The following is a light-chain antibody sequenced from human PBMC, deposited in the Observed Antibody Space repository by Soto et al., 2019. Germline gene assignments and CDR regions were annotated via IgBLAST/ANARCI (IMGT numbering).Light chain of an antibody. V-gene: IGLV2-8*01. CDR3: SSYSAVTYV. J-gene: IGLJ1*01. Sequence: SVLTPPPSASGSPGQSVTISCTGTSSDVGGYEYVSWYQHHPGKAPKLVIYEVSKRPSGVPDRFSGSKSGNTASLTVSGLQAEDEADYYCSSYSAVTYVFGTGTKVTVL. CDR1: SSDVGGYEY. CDR2: EVS.